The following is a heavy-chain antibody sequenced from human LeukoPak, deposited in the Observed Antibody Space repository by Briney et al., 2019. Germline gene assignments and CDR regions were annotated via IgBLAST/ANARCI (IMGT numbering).Heavy chain of an antibody. CDR1: GFTFSSFA. CDR2: ITGGSGAK. Sequence: GGSLRLSCTVSGFTFSSFAMSWVRQAPGKGLEWVSTITGGSGAKYYADSVKGRFTISRDNSKDTLYLQMHSLRAEDTAVYFCAKDTPLTTCTSGWSSNSFDYWGQGTLVAVSS. D-gene: IGHD6-19*01. J-gene: IGHJ4*02. CDR3: AKDTPLTTCTSGWSSNSFDY. V-gene: IGHV3-23*01.